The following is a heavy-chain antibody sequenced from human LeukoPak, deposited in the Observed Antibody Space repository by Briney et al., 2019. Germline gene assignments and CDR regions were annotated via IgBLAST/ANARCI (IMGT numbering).Heavy chain of an antibody. CDR2: IWYDGSNK. CDR1: GFTFSSYG. CDR3: ARDEMATTPGYFDY. V-gene: IGHV3-33*01. D-gene: IGHD5-24*01. J-gene: IGHJ4*02. Sequence: GGSLRLSCAASGFTFSSYGMHWVRQAPGMGLEWVAVIWYDGSNKYYADSVKGRFTISRDNSKNTLYLQMNSLRAEDTAVYYCARDEMATTPGYFDYWGQGTLVTVSS.